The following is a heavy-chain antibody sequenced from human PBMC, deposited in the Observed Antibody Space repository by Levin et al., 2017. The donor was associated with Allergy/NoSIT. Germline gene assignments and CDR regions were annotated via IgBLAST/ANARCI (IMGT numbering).Heavy chain of an antibody. D-gene: IGHD2-15*01. CDR3: ARDRGLGYCSGGSCYSWHFDL. CDR2: INPNSGGR. Sequence: RGESLKISCKASGYTFTGQYMHWVRQAPGQGLEWMGWINPNSGGRNYAQKFQGRVTMTRDTSISTAYMELSRLRSDDTAVYYCARDRGLGYCSGGSCYSWHFDLWGRGTLVTVSS. J-gene: IGHJ2*01. CDR1: GYTFTGQY. V-gene: IGHV1-2*02.